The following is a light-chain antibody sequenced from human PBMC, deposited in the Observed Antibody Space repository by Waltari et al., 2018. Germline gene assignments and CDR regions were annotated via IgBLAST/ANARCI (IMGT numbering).Light chain of an antibody. V-gene: IGKV1-39*01. Sequence: DIQMTQSPSSLSASVGDRVTITCRASQSISSYLNWYQQKPGKAPKLLIYAAYSLQSGVPSRFSGSGSGTDFNLTISSLQPEDFATYYCQQSYSTPRTFGQGTKVEIK. CDR3: QQSYSTPRT. J-gene: IGKJ1*01. CDR2: AAY. CDR1: QSISSY.